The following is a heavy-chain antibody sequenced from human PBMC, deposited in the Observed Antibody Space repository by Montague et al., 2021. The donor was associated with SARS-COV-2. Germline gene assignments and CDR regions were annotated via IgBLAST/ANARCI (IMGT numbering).Heavy chain of an antibody. V-gene: IGHV4-31*03. Sequence: TLSLTCTVSGGSISSGGYYRSWIRQHPGKGLEWIGYIYYSGSTYYNPSLKSRVTISVDTSKNQFSLKLSSVTAADTAVYYCAREKRHYCSSTSCYDNYYYYYGMDVWGQGTTVTVSS. D-gene: IGHD2-2*01. J-gene: IGHJ6*02. CDR2: IYYSGST. CDR3: AREKRHYCSSTSCYDNYYYYYGMDV. CDR1: GGSISSGGYY.